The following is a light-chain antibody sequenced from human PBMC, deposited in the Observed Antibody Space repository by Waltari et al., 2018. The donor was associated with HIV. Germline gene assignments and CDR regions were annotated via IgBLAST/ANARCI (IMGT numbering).Light chain of an antibody. V-gene: IGLV2-11*01. CDR2: NVS. J-gene: IGLJ2*01. Sequence: QSALTQHPSVSGSPGQSVPISCSGTSSAVGFFNHVPWYNQPPGTAPKLMIYNVSKRPSGVPDRFSVSKSGNTASLTISGLQAEDEADYYCCSYAGSFPVVFGGGT. CDR3: CSYAGSFPVV. CDR1: SSAVGFFNH.